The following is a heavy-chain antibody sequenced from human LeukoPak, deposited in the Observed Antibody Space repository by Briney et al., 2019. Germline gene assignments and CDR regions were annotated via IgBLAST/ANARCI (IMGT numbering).Heavy chain of an antibody. CDR2: VHLSGAT. D-gene: IGHD1-26*01. V-gene: IGHV4-4*02. Sequence: SGTLSLTCAVSGGSITTTNWWSWVRQPPGKGLEWIGEVHLSGATNYSLSLESRVSMSIDKSKNHLSLEVTSVTAADTAIYYCTRESGAFSPFGFWGQGTLVTVSS. CDR3: TRESGAFSPFGF. J-gene: IGHJ4*02. CDR1: GGSITTTNW.